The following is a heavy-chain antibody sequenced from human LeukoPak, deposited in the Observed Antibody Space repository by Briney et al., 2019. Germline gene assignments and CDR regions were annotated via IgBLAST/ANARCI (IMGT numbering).Heavy chain of an antibody. CDR2: ISGGGGGT. CDR1: GFTFSSYG. CDR3: AKDLGGKPYYYYGMDV. V-gene: IGHV3-23*01. J-gene: IGHJ6*02. Sequence: GRSLRLSCAASGFTFSSYGMHWVRQAPGKGLEWVSAISGGGGGTFYADSVKGRFTISRDNSKNTLYLQMNSLRAEDTAVYYCAKDLGGKPYYYYGMDVWGQGTTVTVSS.